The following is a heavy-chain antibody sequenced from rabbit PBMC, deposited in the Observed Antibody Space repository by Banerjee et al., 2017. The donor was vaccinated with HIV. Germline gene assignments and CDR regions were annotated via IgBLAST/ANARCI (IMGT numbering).Heavy chain of an antibody. CDR1: GIDFISYHR. CDR2: IYTTSGST. CDR3: ARYSGSTYPV. D-gene: IGHD8-1*01. V-gene: IGHV1S43*01. Sequence: QQQLEESGGGLVKPGGTLTLTCKASGIDFISYHRMCWVRQAPGRGLELIACIYTTSGSTWYASWVNGRFTISRSTSLNTVDLQMTSLTAADTATYFCARYSGSTYPVWGPGTLVTIS. J-gene: IGHJ6*01.